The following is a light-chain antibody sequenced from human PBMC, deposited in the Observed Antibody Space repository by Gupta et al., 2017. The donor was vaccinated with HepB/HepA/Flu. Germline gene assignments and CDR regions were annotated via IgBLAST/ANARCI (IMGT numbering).Light chain of an antibody. Sequence: EIDMTQSPATLSVAPGERATLSCRASQSVNSNLAWYQQKPGQAPRLLIYGASTRATGIPARFSGSGSGTEFTLTISSLQSEDFAVYYCQQYNNWPQTFGQGTKVEIK. CDR3: QQYNNWPQT. J-gene: IGKJ1*01. CDR1: QSVNSN. CDR2: GAS. V-gene: IGKV3-15*01.